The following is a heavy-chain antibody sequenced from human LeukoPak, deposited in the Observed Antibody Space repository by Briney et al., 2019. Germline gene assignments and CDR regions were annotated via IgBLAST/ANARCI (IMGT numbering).Heavy chain of an antibody. J-gene: IGHJ4*02. CDR2: ISSSSSYI. V-gene: IGHV3-21*01. CDR3: VRDSTYCSSTSCFDY. CDR1: GFTFSSYS. Sequence: GGSLRLSCAASGFTFSSYSMNWVRQAPGKGLEWVSSISSSSSYIYYADSVKGRFTISRDNAKNSLYLQMNSLRAEDTAVYYCVRDSTYCSSTSCFDYWGQGTLVTVSS. D-gene: IGHD2-2*01.